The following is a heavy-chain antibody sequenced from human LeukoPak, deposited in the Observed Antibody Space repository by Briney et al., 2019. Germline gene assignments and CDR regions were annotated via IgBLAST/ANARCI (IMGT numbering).Heavy chain of an antibody. CDR1: GFMSSDYF. V-gene: IGHV3-11*05. CDR2: ISSNSKDT. D-gene: IGHD2-8*01. Sequence: VGSPRLSCAASGFMSSDYFMSWIRQAPGKELEWIPYISSNSKDTKHADSVKGRFTISRENAKKSLYLQMNSLRAEDTAVYYCARDNGNEYYFDYWGQGTRVSVSS. J-gene: IGHJ4*02. CDR3: ARDNGNEYYFDY.